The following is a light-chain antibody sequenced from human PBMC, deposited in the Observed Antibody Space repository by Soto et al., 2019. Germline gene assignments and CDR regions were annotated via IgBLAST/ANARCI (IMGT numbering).Light chain of an antibody. CDR2: GAS. CDR1: QSVSSN. Sequence: EIVMTQSPATLSVSPGERATLSCRASQSVSSNLAWYQQKPGQAPRLLIYGASTRATDIPARFSGSGSVAEFTLTISSLQSEDFAVYYCQQYNNWPRTFGQGTKVDIK. V-gene: IGKV3-15*01. J-gene: IGKJ1*01. CDR3: QQYNNWPRT.